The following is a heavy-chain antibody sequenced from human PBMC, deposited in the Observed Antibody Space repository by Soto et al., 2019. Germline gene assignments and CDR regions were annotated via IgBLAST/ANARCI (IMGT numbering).Heavy chain of an antibody. CDR3: ARGGPYDISGYYYEGIPDY. J-gene: IGHJ4*02. V-gene: IGHV1-69*13. Sequence: SVKVSCKASGGTFSSYAISWVRQAPGQGLEWMGGIIPIFGTANYAQKFQGRVTITADESTSTAYMELSSLRSEDTAVYYCARGGPYDISGYYYEGIPDYWGQGTLVTVSS. CDR1: GGTFSSYA. CDR2: IIPIFGTA. D-gene: IGHD3-22*01.